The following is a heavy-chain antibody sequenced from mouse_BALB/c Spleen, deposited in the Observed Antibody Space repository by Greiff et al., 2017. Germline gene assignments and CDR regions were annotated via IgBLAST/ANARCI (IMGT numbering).Heavy chain of an antibody. Sequence: EVQLQQSGPELVKPGASVKISCKASGYSFTSYYMHWVKQSHGKSLEWIGYIDPFNGGTSYNQKFKGKATLTVDKSSSTAYMHLSSLTSEDSAVYYCARLGITTVYYAMDYWGQGTSVTVSS. CDR2: IDPFNGGT. CDR3: ARLGITTVYYAMDY. D-gene: IGHD1-1*01. J-gene: IGHJ4*01. V-gene: IGHV1-28*01. CDR1: GYSFTSYY.